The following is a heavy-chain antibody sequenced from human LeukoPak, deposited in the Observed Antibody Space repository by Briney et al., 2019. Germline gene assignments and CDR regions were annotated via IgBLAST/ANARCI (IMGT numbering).Heavy chain of an antibody. CDR3: ARAGYYYDSQGAFDI. J-gene: IGHJ3*02. Sequence: PGGSLRLSCAASGFTFSSYSTNWVRQAPGKGLEWVSSISSSSSYIYYADSVKGRFTISRDNAKNSLYLQMNSLRAEDTAVYYCARAGYYYDSQGAFDIWGQGTMVTVSS. CDR1: GFTFSSYS. CDR2: ISSSSSYI. V-gene: IGHV3-21*01. D-gene: IGHD3-22*01.